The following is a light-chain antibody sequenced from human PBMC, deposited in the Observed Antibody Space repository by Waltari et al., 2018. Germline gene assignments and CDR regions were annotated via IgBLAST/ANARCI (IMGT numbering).Light chain of an antibody. CDR1: ALPKQY. CDR3: QSTDNSGTYVV. Sequence: SYELTQPPSVSVSPGQTARITCSGDALPKQYSFWYHQRSGQAPVVVIYKDTERPSGIPERFSGSSSGTRVTLTISGVQAEDEADYYCQSTDNSGTYVVFGGGTKLTVL. CDR2: KDT. V-gene: IGLV3-25*03. J-gene: IGLJ2*01.